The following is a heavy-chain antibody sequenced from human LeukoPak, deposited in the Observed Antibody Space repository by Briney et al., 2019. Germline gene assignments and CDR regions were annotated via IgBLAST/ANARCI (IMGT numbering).Heavy chain of an antibody. D-gene: IGHD1-1*01. CDR2: ISSSSSYI. Sequence: GGSLRLSCTASGFTFSSYSMNWVRQAPGKGLEWVSSISSSSSYIYYADSVKGRFTISRDNAKNSLYLQMNSLRAEDTAVYYCARGGNWNHDAFDIWGQGTMVTVSS. V-gene: IGHV3-21*01. J-gene: IGHJ3*02. CDR3: ARGGNWNHDAFDI. CDR1: GFTFSSYS.